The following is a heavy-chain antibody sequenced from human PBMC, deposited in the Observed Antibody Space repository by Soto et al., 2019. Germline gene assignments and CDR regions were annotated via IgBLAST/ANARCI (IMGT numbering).Heavy chain of an antibody. Sequence: EVKLLESGGGMVRPGGSLRLSCAASGFTFTRYALTWVRQAPGKGLGWVSTINSIGSRRYHADSVKGQFAISRENFTKTRYQRMNSLRVEDTAPYYCAPPVLEDFWSGSPPLENVDVWGPGTGVSGSS. D-gene: IGHD3-3*01. CDR3: APPVLEDFWSGSPPLENVDV. V-gene: IGHV3-23*01. CDR2: INSIGSRR. J-gene: IGHJ6*02. CDR1: GFTFTRYA.